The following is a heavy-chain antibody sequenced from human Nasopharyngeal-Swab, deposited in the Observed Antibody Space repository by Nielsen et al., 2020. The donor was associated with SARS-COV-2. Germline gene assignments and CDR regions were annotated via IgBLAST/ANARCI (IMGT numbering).Heavy chain of an antibody. CDR2: ISSSSSYI. D-gene: IGHD6-13*01. CDR1: GFTFSSYS. V-gene: IGHV3-21*01. J-gene: IGHJ3*02. CDR3: AMAAAAPDAFDI. Sequence: GESLKISCAASGFTFSSYSMNWFRQAPGKGLEWVSSISSSSSYIYYADSVKGRFTISRDNAKNSLYLQMNSLRAEDTAVYYCAMAAAAPDAFDIWGQGTMVTVSS.